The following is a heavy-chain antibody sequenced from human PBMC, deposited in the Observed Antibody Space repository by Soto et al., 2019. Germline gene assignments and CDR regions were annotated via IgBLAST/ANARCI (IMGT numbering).Heavy chain of an antibody. J-gene: IGHJ4*02. CDR2: IYYSGST. Sequence: SETLSLTCTVSGGSISSYYWSWIRQPPGKGLEWIGYIYYSGSTNYNPSLKSRVTISLDTSKNQFSLKLSSVTAADTAVYYCARAGYCSGGSCYSALVFDYWGQGTLVTVSS. CDR3: ARAGYCSGGSCYSALVFDY. D-gene: IGHD2-15*01. CDR1: GGSISSYY. V-gene: IGHV4-59*01.